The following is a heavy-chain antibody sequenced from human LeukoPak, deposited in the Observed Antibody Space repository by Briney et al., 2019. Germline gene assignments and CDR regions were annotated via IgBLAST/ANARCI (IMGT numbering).Heavy chain of an antibody. V-gene: IGHV3-20*04. Sequence: GGSLRLSCEASGFTFDDHGMSWVRRVPGKGLEWVAAIHWNGVTTTYEDSVKGRFTISRDNAKNSLYLQMDSLRAEDTAFYYLGGGKGNHIFSRGYFTTVFDVWGQGTLVTVSS. D-gene: IGHD3-3*01. CDR1: GFTFDDHG. J-gene: IGHJ3*01. CDR3: GGGKGNHIFSRGYFTTVFDV. CDR2: IHWNGVTT.